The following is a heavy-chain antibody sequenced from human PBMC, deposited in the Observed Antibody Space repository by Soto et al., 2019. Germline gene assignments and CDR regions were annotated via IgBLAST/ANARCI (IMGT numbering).Heavy chain of an antibody. J-gene: IGHJ4*02. D-gene: IGHD6-19*01. Sequence: QVQLVQSGAEEKKPGASVKVSCKASGYTFTGYAMHWVRQAPGQRLEWMGWINADNGNTKYTQKFQGRVTITRDTSASAAYMELSSLRSEATAVYYCARAVAVAADFDYWGQGTLVTVSS. V-gene: IGHV1-3*05. CDR1: GYTFTGYA. CDR3: ARAVAVAADFDY. CDR2: INADNGNT.